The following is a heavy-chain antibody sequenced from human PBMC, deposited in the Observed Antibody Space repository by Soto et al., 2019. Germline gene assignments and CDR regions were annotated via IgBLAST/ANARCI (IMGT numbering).Heavy chain of an antibody. D-gene: IGHD3-3*01. CDR3: AKGRAITVYGVDILFDY. CDR1: GFSFSDYA. CDR2: ISGSGDNT. V-gene: IGHV3-23*01. J-gene: IGHJ4*01. Sequence: GWSLRLSCKASGFSFSDYAITWVRQAPGKGLEWVSVISGSGDNTFYAASVKGRFAISRDNSKNVLYLQMNSLSADDAAVYFCAKGRAITVYGVDILFDYWGLGTLVTVSS.